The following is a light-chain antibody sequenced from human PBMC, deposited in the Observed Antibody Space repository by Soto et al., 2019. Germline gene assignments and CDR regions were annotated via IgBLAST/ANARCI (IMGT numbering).Light chain of an antibody. J-gene: IGLJ1*01. CDR3: SSYTSSSTHV. CDR1: SSDVGAYTF. CDR2: DVS. V-gene: IGLV2-14*03. Sequence: QSALTQPASVSGSPGQAITISCTGTSSDVGAYTFVSWYQQHPDKVPKLMIFDVSRRPSGVSDRFSGSKSGNTASLTISGLQPEDEADYYCSSYTSSSTHVFGSGTKLTVL.